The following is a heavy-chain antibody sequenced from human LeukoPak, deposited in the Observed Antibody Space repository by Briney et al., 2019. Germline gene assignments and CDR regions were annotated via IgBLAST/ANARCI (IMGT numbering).Heavy chain of an antibody. CDR3: ARSNWNDELYYFDY. D-gene: IGHD1-1*01. Sequence: GGSLRLSCAASGFTFSSYSMNWVRQAPGKGREWVSSISSSSSYIYYADSVKGRFTIYRDSAKNSLYLQMNSLRAEDTAFYYCARSNWNDELYYFDYWGQGTLVTVSS. J-gene: IGHJ4*02. CDR2: ISSSSSYI. CDR1: GFTFSSYS. V-gene: IGHV3-21*01.